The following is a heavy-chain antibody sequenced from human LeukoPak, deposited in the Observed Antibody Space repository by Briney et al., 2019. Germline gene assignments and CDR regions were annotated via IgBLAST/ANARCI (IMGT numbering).Heavy chain of an antibody. CDR3: ASGVTGTTVDY. J-gene: IGHJ4*02. Sequence: GSLRLSCVASGFTFSSYAMSWIRQPPGKGLEWIGYIYYSGSTNYNPSLKSRVTISVDTSKNQFSLKLSSVTAADTAVYYCASGVTGTTVDYWGQGTLVTVSS. D-gene: IGHD1-7*01. V-gene: IGHV4-59*01. CDR1: GFTFSSYA. CDR2: IYYSGST.